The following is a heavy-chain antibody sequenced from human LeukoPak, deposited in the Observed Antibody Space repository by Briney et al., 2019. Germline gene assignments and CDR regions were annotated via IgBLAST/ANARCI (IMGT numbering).Heavy chain of an antibody. J-gene: IGHJ5*02. D-gene: IGHD4-17*01. CDR1: GFTVSSNY. CDR2: IYSGGST. CDR3: ARGPDYGDYINWFDP. V-gene: IGHV3-53*01. Sequence: GGSLRLSCAASGFTVSSNYMSWVRQAPGKGLEWVSVIYSGGSTYYADSVKGRFTISRDNSKNTLYLQMNSLRAEDTAVYYCARGPDYGDYINWFDPWGQGTLVTVSS.